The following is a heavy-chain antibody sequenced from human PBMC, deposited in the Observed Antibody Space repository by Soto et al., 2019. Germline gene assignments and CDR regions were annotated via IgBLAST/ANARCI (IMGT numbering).Heavy chain of an antibody. D-gene: IGHD2-15*01. J-gene: IGHJ4*02. V-gene: IGHV4-59*01. CDR1: GGSISTYW. CDR2: IYYSGST. Sequence: NPSETLSLTCTVSGGSISTYWWSWIRQPPRKGLEWIGYIYYSGSTNYNPSLKSRVTISVDTSKNQFSLKLTSVTAADTAVYYCARSRGSTRSFEYWGQGTLVTVS. CDR3: ARSRGSTRSFEY.